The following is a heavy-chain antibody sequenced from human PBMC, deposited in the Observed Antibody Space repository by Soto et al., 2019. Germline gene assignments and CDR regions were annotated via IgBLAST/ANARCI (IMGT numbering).Heavy chain of an antibody. CDR1: GFSFSDHY. D-gene: IGHD1-26*01. J-gene: IGHJ4*02. CDR3: ARGGSYRPFEY. CDR2: IRKETNGYST. V-gene: IGHV3-72*01. Sequence: DVQLVQSGGGLVQPGGSLRLSCVGSGFSFSDHYMDWVRQAPGKGLEWVARIRKETNGYSTQYAASVKGRFTISRDDSKNSVYIQVNSLTTDDTAVYYCARGGSYRPFEYWGQGTLVTVSS.